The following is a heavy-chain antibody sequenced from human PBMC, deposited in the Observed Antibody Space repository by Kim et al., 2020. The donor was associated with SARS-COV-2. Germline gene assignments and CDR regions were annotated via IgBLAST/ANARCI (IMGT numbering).Heavy chain of an antibody. J-gene: IGHJ4*02. V-gene: IGHV4-39*01. CDR2: IYYSGST. CDR1: GGSISSSSYY. CDR3: ARRVNWNYDY. D-gene: IGHD1-7*01. Sequence: SETLSLTCTVSGGSISSSSYYWGWIRQPPGKGLEWIGSIYYSGSTYYNPSLKSRVTISVDTSKNQFSLKLSSVTAADTAVYYCARRVNWNYDYWGQGTLVTVSS.